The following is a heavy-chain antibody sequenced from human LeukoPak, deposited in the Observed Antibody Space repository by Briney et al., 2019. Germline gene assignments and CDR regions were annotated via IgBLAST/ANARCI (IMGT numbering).Heavy chain of an antibody. V-gene: IGHV1-46*01. CDR2: INPSGGST. D-gene: IGHD3-3*01. CDR3: ARGGASYDFPYYMDV. Sequence: ASVKVSCKASGYTFTSYYMHWVRQAPGQGLEWMGIINPSGGSTSYAQKFQGRVTMTRDTSTSTVYMELSSLRSEDTAVYYCARGGASYDFPYYMDVWGKGTTVTVSS. J-gene: IGHJ6*03. CDR1: GYTFTSYY.